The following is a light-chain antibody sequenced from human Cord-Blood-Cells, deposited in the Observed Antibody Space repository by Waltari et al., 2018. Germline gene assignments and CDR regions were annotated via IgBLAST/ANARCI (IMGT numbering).Light chain of an antibody. J-gene: IGKJ4*02. CDR3: QQSYSTPLR. CDR1: QSITIY. Sequence: DIQMRQATSYPSASHGDSVTISCRASQSITIYLKWYQQTPGKAPKPLIYAASSLQSGGPSRFSCSVSGTDLTLTISSLQPEDFATHYCQQSYSTPLRFGGGTKVEIK. V-gene: IGKV1-39*01. CDR2: AAS.